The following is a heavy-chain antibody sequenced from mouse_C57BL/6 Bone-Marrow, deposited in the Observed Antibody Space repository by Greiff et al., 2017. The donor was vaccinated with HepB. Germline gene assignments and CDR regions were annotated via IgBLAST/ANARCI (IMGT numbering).Heavy chain of an antibody. CDR1: GYTFTSYW. V-gene: IGHV1-69*01. D-gene: IGHD2-1*01. CDR3: ASSPGNYGFAY. Sequence: VQLQQPGAEFVMPGASVKLSCKASGYTFTSYWMYWVKQRPGQGLEWIGEIDPSDSYTNYNQKFKGKFTLTVDKSSSTAYMQLSSLTSEDSAVYYCASSPGNYGFAYWGQGTLVTVSA. CDR2: IDPSDSYT. J-gene: IGHJ3*01.